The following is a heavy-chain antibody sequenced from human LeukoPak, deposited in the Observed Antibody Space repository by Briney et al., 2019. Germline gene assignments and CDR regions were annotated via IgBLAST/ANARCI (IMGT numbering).Heavy chain of an antibody. J-gene: IGHJ4*02. CDR1: GFTFSTYW. CDR2: IKQDGSQK. Sequence: GGSLRLSCAASGFTFSTYWMTWVRQAPGKGLEWVANIKQDGSQKYYVDSVKGRFTISRDNAKNSLYLQMNSLRAEDTAVYYCARVVTMVQGVIGDYWGQGTLVTVSS. CDR3: ARVVTMVQGVIGDY. D-gene: IGHD3-10*01. V-gene: IGHV3-7*01.